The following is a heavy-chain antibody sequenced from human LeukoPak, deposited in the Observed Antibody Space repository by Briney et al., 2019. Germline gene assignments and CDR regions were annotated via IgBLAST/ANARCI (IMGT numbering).Heavy chain of an antibody. J-gene: IGHJ4*02. D-gene: IGHD3-10*01. V-gene: IGHV3-15*01. CDR3: TTGITMVRGVIHLIDY. Sequence: GGSLRLSCAASGFTFSNAWMSWVRQAPGKGLEWVGRIKSKTDGGTTDYAAPVKGRFTISRDYSKNTLYLQMNSLKTEDTAVYYCTTGITMVRGVIHLIDYWGQGTLVTVSS. CDR1: GFTFSNAW. CDR2: IKSKTDGGTT.